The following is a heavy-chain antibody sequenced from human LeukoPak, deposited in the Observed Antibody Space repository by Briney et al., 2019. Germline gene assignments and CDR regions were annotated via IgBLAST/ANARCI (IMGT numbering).Heavy chain of an antibody. CDR3: ARDLKGNDFTYYYGMDV. CDR2: LYSGGST. CDR1: GFTISSNY. D-gene: IGHD3-3*01. Sequence: GGSLRLSCAASGFTISSNYINWVRQAPGKGLEWVSVLYSGGSTYYADSVKGRFTISRDNSKNTLYLQMNGLRAEDTAVYYCARDLKGNDFTYYYGMDVWGQGTTVTVSS. V-gene: IGHV3-66*02. J-gene: IGHJ6*02.